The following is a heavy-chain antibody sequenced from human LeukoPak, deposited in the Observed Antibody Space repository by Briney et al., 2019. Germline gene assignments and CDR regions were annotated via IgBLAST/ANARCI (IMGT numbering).Heavy chain of an antibody. V-gene: IGHV3-23*01. CDR3: AKACYGDFPNWFDP. J-gene: IGHJ5*01. D-gene: IGHD2-21*02. CDR1: GFTFSSYA. Sequence: PGGSLRLSCAASGFTFSSYAMSWVRQAPGKGLEWVSAISGSGGITYYGDSVEGRFPISREKSKNTLLLQINRLRSGAKAVYFCAKACYGDFPNWFDPWGQGTPVTVSS. CDR2: ISGSGGIT.